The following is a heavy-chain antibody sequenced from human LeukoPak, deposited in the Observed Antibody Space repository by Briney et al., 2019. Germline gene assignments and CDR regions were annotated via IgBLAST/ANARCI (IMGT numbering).Heavy chain of an antibody. D-gene: IGHD3-16*01. CDR2: INLNSGGT. Sequence: ASVKVSCKASGYTFTDYHMHWVRQAPGQGLEWMGWINLNSGGTNYAQKFQGRVTLTRDTSITTAYMELSRLRYDDTAVYYCAREGREFGPHKLAGFDYWGQGTLVTVSS. CDR3: AREGREFGPHKLAGFDY. J-gene: IGHJ4*02. V-gene: IGHV1-2*02. CDR1: GYTFTDYH.